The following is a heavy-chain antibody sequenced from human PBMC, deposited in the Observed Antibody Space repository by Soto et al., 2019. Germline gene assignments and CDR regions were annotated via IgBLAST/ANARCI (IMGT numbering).Heavy chain of an antibody. J-gene: IGHJ6*02. CDR1: GGTFSSYA. Sequence: QVQLVQSGAEVKKPGSSVKVSCKASGGTFSSYAISWVRQAPGQGLEWMGGIIPIFGTANYAQKFQGRVTITADESTSTAYMELCSLRSEDTAVYYCARDLRPIFGVVMPYYYYYGMDVWGQGTTVTVSS. CDR2: IIPIFGTA. CDR3: ARDLRPIFGVVMPYYYYYGMDV. D-gene: IGHD3-3*01. V-gene: IGHV1-69*01.